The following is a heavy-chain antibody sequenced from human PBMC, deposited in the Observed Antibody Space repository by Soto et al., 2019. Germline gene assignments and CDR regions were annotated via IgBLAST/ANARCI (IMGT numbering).Heavy chain of an antibody. CDR2: INHSGST. CDR3: ARFGSGSSSLDY. Sequence: AETLSLTCAVYGGSFSGYYGSWIRQPPGKGLEWIGEINHSGSTNYNPSLKSRVTISVDTSKNQFSLKLSSVTAADTAVYYCARFGSGSSSLDYWGQGTLVTVSS. V-gene: IGHV4-34*01. CDR1: GGSFSGYY. J-gene: IGHJ4*02. D-gene: IGHD3-10*01.